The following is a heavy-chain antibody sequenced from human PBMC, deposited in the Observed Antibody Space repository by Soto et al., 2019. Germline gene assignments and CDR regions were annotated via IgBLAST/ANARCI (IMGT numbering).Heavy chain of an antibody. CDR1: GGSISSSSYY. CDR2: IYYSGST. J-gene: IGHJ6*02. V-gene: IGHV4-39*01. D-gene: IGHD2-2*01. CDR3: ARQFCSSTSCYFWNSYYAMDV. Sequence: QLQLQESGPGLVKPSETLSLTCTVSGGSISSSSYYWGWIRQPPGKGLEWIGSIYYSGSTYYNPSHKSRVTISVATPENRVSLKLSSVTAADTAVYYCARQFCSSTSCYFWNSYYAMDVWGQGTTVTVSS.